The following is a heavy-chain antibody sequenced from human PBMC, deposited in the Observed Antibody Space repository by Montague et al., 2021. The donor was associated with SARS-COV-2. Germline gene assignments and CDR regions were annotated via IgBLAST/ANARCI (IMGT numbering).Heavy chain of an antibody. D-gene: IGHD6-13*01. J-gene: IGHJ5*02. CDR2: INQAGIDK. V-gene: IGHV3-7*01. Sequence: SLRLSCAASGFSFTTFWMSWVRQAPGKGLEWAAKINQAGIDKYXXXSXXXRFTISRDNANNLVYLELNSLRAEDTAIYYCARGGVVAAAATWWFDPRGQGTPVTVSS. CDR1: GFSFTTFW. CDR3: ARGGVVAAAATWWFDP.